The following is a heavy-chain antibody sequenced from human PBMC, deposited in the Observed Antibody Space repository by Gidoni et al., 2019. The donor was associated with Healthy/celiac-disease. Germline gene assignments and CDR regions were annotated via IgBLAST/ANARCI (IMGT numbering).Heavy chain of an antibody. J-gene: IGHJ6*02. CDR3: ARERRGSSWYDNYYYYGMDV. Sequence: EVLLVESGGGLIQPGGSLRPSCASSGLPVSSNYLRWVRQAPGKGLELVSVIYSGGSTYYADSVKGLFTISRDNSKNTLYLQRNSLRAEDTAVYYCARERRGSSWYDNYYYYGMDVWGQGTTVTVSS. D-gene: IGHD6-13*01. CDR2: IYSGGST. CDR1: GLPVSSNY. V-gene: IGHV3-53*01.